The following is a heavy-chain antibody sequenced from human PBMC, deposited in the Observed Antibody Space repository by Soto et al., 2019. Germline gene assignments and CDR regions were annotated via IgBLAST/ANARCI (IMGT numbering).Heavy chain of an antibody. Sequence: SETLSLTCAVSGGSIISSCVWIWIRQPPGKGLEWIGYIYYSGSTNYNPSLKSRVTISVDTSKNQFSLKLSAVTAADTAVYYCARRYGGNFDYWGQGALVTVSS. J-gene: IGHJ4*02. CDR1: GGSIISSCV. CDR2: IYYSGST. V-gene: IGHV4-59*01. D-gene: IGHD3-16*01. CDR3: ARRYGGNFDY.